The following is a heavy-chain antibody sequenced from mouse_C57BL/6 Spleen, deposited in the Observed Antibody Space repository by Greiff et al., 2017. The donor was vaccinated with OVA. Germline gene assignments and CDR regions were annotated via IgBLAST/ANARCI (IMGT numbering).Heavy chain of an antibody. V-gene: IGHV1-42*01. Sequence: EVQRVESGPELVKPGASVKISCKASGYSFTGYYMNWVKQSPEKSLEWIGEINPSTGGTTYNQKFKAKATLTVDKSSSTAYMQLKSLTSEDSAVYYCARKVDGYYYFDYWGQGTTLTVSS. J-gene: IGHJ2*01. CDR1: GYSFTGYY. CDR3: ARKVDGYYYFDY. CDR2: INPSTGGT. D-gene: IGHD2-3*01.